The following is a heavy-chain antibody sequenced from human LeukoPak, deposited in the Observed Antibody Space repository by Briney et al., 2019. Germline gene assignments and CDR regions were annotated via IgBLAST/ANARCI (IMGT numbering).Heavy chain of an antibody. CDR1: GGSISSYY. CDR3: ARHGTGSGSYLRPSSFDY. D-gene: IGHD1-26*01. CDR2: IYYSGST. J-gene: IGHJ4*02. Sequence: SETLSLTCTVSGGSISSYYWSWIRQPPGKGLEWIGYIYYSGSTNYNPSLKSRVTISVDTSKNQFSLKLSSVTAADTAVYYCARHGTGSGSYLRPSSFDYWGQGTLVTVSS. V-gene: IGHV4-59*08.